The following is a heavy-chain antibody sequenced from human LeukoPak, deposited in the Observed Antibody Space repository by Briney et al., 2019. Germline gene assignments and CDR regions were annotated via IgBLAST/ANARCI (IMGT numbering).Heavy chain of an antibody. CDR3: ARVDTAMVAGGGDY. J-gene: IGHJ4*02. CDR2: INPNNGGT. V-gene: IGHV1-2*02. D-gene: IGHD5-18*01. Sequence: ASVKVSCKASGYSFTGYYMHWVRQAPGQGLEWMGWINPNNGGTKYAQKFKGRVTMTRDTSISTAYMELSRLRSDDTAVYYCARVDTAMVAGGGDYWGQGTLVTVSS. CDR1: GYSFTGYY.